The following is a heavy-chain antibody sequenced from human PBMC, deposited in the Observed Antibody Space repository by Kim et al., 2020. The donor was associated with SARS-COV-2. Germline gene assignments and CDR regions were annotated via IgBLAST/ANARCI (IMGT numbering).Heavy chain of an antibody. D-gene: IGHD3-16*01. V-gene: IGHV4-59*08. CDR3: ARQRGSPRRGNYYYYYMDV. J-gene: IGHJ6*03. Sequence: SRVTISVDPSKNQFSLKLSSVTAADTAVYYCARQRGSPRRGNYYYYYMDVWGKGTTVTVSS.